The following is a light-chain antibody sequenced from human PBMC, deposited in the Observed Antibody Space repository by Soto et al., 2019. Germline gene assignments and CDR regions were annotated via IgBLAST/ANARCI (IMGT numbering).Light chain of an antibody. CDR1: KTVYKN. Sequence: EIMMTQSPATLSVSPGERATLSCRASKTVYKNLAWYQQKPGQPPRLLIYGASARATGIPARFSGSGSGTEFTLTISSLQSEDFAVYYCQQYSNWPLTFGGGTKVEIK. CDR3: QQYSNWPLT. J-gene: IGKJ4*01. CDR2: GAS. V-gene: IGKV3-15*01.